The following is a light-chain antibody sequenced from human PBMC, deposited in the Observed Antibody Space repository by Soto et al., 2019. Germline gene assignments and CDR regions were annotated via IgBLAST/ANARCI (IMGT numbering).Light chain of an antibody. CDR1: QSFSTW. CDR3: QQYDSSWT. CDR2: DAS. Sequence: IQMTQPPSTVCPFVGSSLTTACRASQSFSTWLAWYQQKPGRAPKLLIYDASSLESGVPSRFSASGSGTEFTLTITSLQPDDFATYYCQQYDSSWTFGQGTKVDI. J-gene: IGKJ1*01. V-gene: IGKV1-5*01.